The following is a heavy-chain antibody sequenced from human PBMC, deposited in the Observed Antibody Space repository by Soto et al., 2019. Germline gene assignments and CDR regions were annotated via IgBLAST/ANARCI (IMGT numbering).Heavy chain of an antibody. D-gene: IGHD3-10*01. J-gene: IGHJ6*02. CDR1: GLTFSSYG. V-gene: IGHV3-30*18. Sequence: QVQLVESGGGVVQPGRSLRLSCTASGLTFSSYGMHWVRQAPGKGLEWVAVISHDGSNKYYADSVKGRFTISRDNSKNTLYLQMNSLRAEDTAVYYSANEIWVGAYPTEGMDVWGQGTTVTVSS. CDR3: ANEIWVGAYPTEGMDV. CDR2: ISHDGSNK.